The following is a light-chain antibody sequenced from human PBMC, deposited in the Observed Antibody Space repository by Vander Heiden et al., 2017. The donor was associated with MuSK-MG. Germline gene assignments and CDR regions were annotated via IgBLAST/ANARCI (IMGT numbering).Light chain of an antibody. CDR1: QSVSSSY. J-gene: IGKJ4*01. V-gene: IGKV3-20*01. Sequence: EIVLTQSPGTLSLSPGERATLSCRASQSVSSSYLAWYQQKPGQAPRLLIYGASSRANGIPDRFSGSGSGTDFTLTISRLEPEDFAVYYGQQDGSPLTFGGGTKVXIK. CDR3: QQDGSPLT. CDR2: GAS.